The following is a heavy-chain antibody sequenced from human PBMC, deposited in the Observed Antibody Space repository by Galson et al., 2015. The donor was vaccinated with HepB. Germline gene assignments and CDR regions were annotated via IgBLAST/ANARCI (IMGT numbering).Heavy chain of an antibody. V-gene: IGHV3-23*01. Sequence: SLRLSCAGSGCTFSRTGMTGVRQAPGKGLECVSAISVTGSGRDYVDSVRGRFTISRDNSKNMLYLQMNDLRAEDTAVYYCAKGTTSIDYWGQGTLVTVSS. J-gene: IGHJ4*02. CDR3: AKGTTSIDY. D-gene: IGHD1-1*01. CDR1: GCTFSRTG. CDR2: ISVTGSGR.